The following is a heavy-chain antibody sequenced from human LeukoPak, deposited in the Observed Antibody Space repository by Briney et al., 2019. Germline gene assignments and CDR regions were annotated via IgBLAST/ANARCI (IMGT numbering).Heavy chain of an antibody. D-gene: IGHD2-15*01. CDR2: ITVSGGST. V-gene: IGHV3-23*01. Sequence: GGSLRLTCAASGFTFTNYAMSLVRQAPGKGLEWVSAITVSGGSTYYADSVKGRFTISRDNSKNTLYLQMNSLRAEDTGIYYCASRYCSGGSCYNRYYFDYWGQGTLVTVSS. CDR1: GFTFTNYA. J-gene: IGHJ4*02. CDR3: ASRYCSGGSCYNRYYFDY.